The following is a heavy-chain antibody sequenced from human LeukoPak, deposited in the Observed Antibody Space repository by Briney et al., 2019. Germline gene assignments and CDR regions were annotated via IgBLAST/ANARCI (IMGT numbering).Heavy chain of an antibody. V-gene: IGHV4-34*01. J-gene: IGHJ4*02. CDR1: YY. D-gene: IGHD1-14*01. Sequence: YYWXWXRQPPGKGLEWIGEINHSGSTNYNPSLRSRVTISVDTSKNQFSLKLSSVTAADTAVYYCARGRKEGGSRAFDYWGQGTLVTVST. CDR3: ARGRKEGGSRAFDY. CDR2: INHSGST.